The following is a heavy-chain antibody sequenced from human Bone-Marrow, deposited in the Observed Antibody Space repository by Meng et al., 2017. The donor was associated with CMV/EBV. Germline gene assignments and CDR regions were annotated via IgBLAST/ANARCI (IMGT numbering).Heavy chain of an antibody. CDR3: ARVISPYWYFDL. CDR1: GFSVSNNY. J-gene: IGHJ2*01. D-gene: IGHD2/OR15-2a*01. Sequence: LSCAASGFSVSNNYLSWVRQAPGKGLEWVSVIYTGGSTDYADSVKGRFTISRDNTKNTLYLQMNSLRAEDTAVYYCARVISPYWYFDLWGRGTLVTVSS. CDR2: IYTGGST. V-gene: IGHV3-66*02.